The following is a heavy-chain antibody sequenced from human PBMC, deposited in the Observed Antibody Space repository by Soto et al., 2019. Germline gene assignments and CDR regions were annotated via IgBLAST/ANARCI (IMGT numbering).Heavy chain of an antibody. J-gene: IGHJ5*01. CDR1: GSSIRSSHTSTC. CDR2: IYQNGNT. V-gene: IGHV4-61*01. CDR3: ARLNWNCGRDSYIDS. D-gene: IGHD2-21*02. Sequence: LYLTCSVAGSSIRSSHTSTCWTWIRQPPGKGLGWVAYIYQNGNTAYILSLKSRITISVDSSKNQFSLKMNSVTAADTAVYYCARLNWNCGRDSYIDSGGPGILVTVSS.